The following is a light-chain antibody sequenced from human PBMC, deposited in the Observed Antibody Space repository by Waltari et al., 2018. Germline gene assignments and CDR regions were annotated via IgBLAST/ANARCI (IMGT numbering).Light chain of an antibody. CDR2: NNN. J-gene: IGLJ2*01. CDR1: SSNIGSNP. CDR3: AAWDDSLNGRV. V-gene: IGLV1-44*01. Sequence: QSVLTQPPSASGTPGQRVTISCAGSSSNIGSNPVNWYQQLPGTAPRLLFYNNNQRPSWVPDRFSGSKSGTSASLAISGLQSEDETDYYCAAWDDSLNGRVFGGGTKLTVL.